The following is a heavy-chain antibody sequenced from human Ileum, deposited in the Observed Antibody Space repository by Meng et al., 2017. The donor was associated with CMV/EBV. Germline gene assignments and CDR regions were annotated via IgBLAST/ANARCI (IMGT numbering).Heavy chain of an antibody. V-gene: IGHV1-2*02. CDR1: GYTFTGYY. Sequence: ASGYTFTGYYMHWVRQAPGQGLEWMGWINPNSGGTNYAQKFQGRVTMTRDTSISTTYMELSRLRSDDTAVYYCARPYDFWTTNWFDPWGQGTLVTVSS. J-gene: IGHJ5*02. CDR3: ARPYDFWTTNWFDP. CDR2: INPNSGGT. D-gene: IGHD3-3*01.